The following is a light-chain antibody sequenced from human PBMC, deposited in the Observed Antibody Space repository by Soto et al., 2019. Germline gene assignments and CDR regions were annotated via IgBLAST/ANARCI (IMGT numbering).Light chain of an antibody. J-gene: IGLJ2*01. CDR3: CSYAGSYTYVV. CDR1: SSDIGAWNY. Sequence: QSVLTQPASVSGSPGQSITLSCTGSSSDIGAWNYVSWYQQHPGKAPKFMIYDVSKRPSGVPDRFSGSKSGNTASLTISGLRAEDEADYYCCSYAGSYTYVVFGGGTKLTVL. CDR2: DVS. V-gene: IGLV2-11*01.